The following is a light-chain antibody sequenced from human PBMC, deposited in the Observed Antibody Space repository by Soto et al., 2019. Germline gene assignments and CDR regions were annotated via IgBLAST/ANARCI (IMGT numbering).Light chain of an antibody. CDR3: QQYNSYSWT. V-gene: IGKV4-1*01. CDR2: DAS. J-gene: IGKJ1*01. Sequence: DIVVTQSPDSLAVSLGERATINCKSSQSVLYSSNKKNYLAWYQQKPGQTPKLLIYDASSLESGVPSRFSGSGSGTEFTLTISSLQPDDFATYYCQQYNSYSWTFGQGTKVEIK. CDR1: QSVLYSSNKKNY.